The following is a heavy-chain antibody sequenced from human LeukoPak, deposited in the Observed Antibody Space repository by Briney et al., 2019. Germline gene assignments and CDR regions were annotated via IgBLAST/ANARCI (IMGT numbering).Heavy chain of an antibody. J-gene: IGHJ5*02. CDR2: IIPMFGSA. Sequence: ASVKVSCKASGGTFTNYAVAWVRQAPGQGLEWLGGIIPMFGSAKYAQKFQGRVTIDTDESTTTVYLELTSLRSDDTAVYYCARRQALRGRHRAFDPWGQGTLVTVSS. D-gene: IGHD6-25*01. V-gene: IGHV1-69*05. CDR1: GGTFTNYA. CDR3: ARRQALRGRHRAFDP.